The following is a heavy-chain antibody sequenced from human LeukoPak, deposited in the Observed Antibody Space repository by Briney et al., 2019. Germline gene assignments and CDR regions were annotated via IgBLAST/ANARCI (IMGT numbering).Heavy chain of an antibody. Sequence: GGSLRLSCAASGFTFSSYAMSWVRQAPGKGLEWVSAITAGGGNTYYADSVKGRFTISRDNSKNTLYLQMNSLRAEDTAVYYCADQSPMGDNENYYGMDVWGQGTTVTVSS. D-gene: IGHD2-21*02. J-gene: IGHJ6*02. V-gene: IGHV3-23*01. CDR2: ITAGGGNT. CDR3: ADQSPMGDNENYYGMDV. CDR1: GFTFSSYA.